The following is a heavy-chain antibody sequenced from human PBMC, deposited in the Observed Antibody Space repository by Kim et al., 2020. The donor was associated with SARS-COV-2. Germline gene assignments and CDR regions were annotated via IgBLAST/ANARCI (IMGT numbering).Heavy chain of an antibody. J-gene: IGHJ3*02. Sequence: GGSLRLSCAASGFTFSSYAMHWVRQAPGKGLEWVAVISYDGSNKYYADSVKGRFTISRDNSKNTLYLQMNSLRAEDTAVYYCASDAVGESDAFDIWGQGTMVTVSS. CDR3: ASDAVGESDAFDI. CDR2: ISYDGSNK. V-gene: IGHV3-30*04. CDR1: GFTFSSYA. D-gene: IGHD1-26*01.